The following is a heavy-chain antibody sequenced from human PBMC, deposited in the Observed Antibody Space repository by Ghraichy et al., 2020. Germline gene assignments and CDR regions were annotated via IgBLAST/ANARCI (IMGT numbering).Heavy chain of an antibody. CDR3: AIAPRRYYTVNHYYYGMDV. CDR2: INPSGGST. V-gene: IGHV1-46*01. D-gene: IGHD3-3*01. CDR1: EHTSALQS. Sequence: ASVKVSCKIAEHTSALQSRHSISYAVFCLQEWMGIINPSGGSTSYAQKFQGRVTMTRDTSTSTVYMELSSLRSEDTAVYYCAIAPRRYYTVNHYYYGMDVWGQGTTVTVSS. J-gene: IGHJ6*02.